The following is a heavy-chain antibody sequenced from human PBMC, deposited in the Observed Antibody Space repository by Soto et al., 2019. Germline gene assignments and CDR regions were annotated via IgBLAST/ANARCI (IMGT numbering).Heavy chain of an antibody. CDR2: ISGSGGST. V-gene: IGHV3-23*01. J-gene: IGHJ6*02. CDR3: AKASPLFGVVINSYYYGMDV. CDR1: GFTFSSYA. D-gene: IGHD3-3*01. Sequence: EVQLLESGGGLVQPGGSLRLSCAASGFTFSSYAMSWVRQAPGKGLEWVSAISGSGGSTYYADSVKGRFTISRDNSKNTLYLQMNNLRAEDTAVYYCAKASPLFGVVINSYYYGMDVWGQGTTVTVSS.